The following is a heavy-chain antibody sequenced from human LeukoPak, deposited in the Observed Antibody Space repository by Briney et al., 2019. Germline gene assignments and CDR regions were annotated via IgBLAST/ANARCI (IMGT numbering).Heavy chain of an antibody. D-gene: IGHD6-13*01. CDR3: ARVEREWSLQLAVFDH. CDR1: GYTFTCYY. Sequence: ASVKVSCKASGYTFTCYYMHWVRQAPGQGLQWMGWINPNSGGTNYAQKFQGRVIMTRDTSISTAYMELSRLRSDDTAVYYCARVEREWSLQLAVFDHWGQGTLVTVSS. V-gene: IGHV1-2*02. CDR2: INPNSGGT. J-gene: IGHJ5*02.